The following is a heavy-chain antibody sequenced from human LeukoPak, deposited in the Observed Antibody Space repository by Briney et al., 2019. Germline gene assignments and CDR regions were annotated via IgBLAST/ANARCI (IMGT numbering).Heavy chain of an antibody. CDR2: ISWNSGSI. CDR1: GFTFDDYA. CDR3: AKDRGWLDYYYYGMDV. V-gene: IGHV3-9*01. Sequence: GRSLRLSCAASGFTFDDYAMHWVRQAPGKGLEWVSGISWNSGSIGYADSVKGRFTISRDNAKNSLYLQMNSLRAEDTALYYCAKDRGWLDYYYYGMDVWGQGTTVTVSS. J-gene: IGHJ6*02. D-gene: IGHD6-19*01.